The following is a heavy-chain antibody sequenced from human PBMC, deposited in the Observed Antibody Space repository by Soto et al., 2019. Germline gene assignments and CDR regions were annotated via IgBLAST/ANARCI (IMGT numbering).Heavy chain of an antibody. J-gene: IGHJ4*02. CDR1: EFTFSNFG. CDR3: VKGSDVARQELDY. D-gene: IGHD3-3*01. CDR2: ISADGSDK. Sequence: ESGGGVVQPGRSLRLSCAASEFTFSNFGMHWVRQAPGKGLEWVAAISADGSDKYFSGSVKGRFTISRDNSKNTLFLQMNSQRVEDTAVYYCVKGSDVARQELDYWGQGTLVTVSS. V-gene: IGHV3-30*18.